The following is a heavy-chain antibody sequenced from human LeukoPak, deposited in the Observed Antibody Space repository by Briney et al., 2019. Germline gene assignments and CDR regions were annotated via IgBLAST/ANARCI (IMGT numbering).Heavy chain of an antibody. D-gene: IGHD5-18*01. J-gene: IGHJ4*02. Sequence: PGGSLRLSCAASGFTFSSYAMSWVRQPPGKGLEWVSAISGSGGSTYYADSVKGRFTISRDNSKKTVYLQMNSLRGDDTAEYYCARDSRWIQFDYWGQGTLVTVSS. CDR3: ARDSRWIQFDY. CDR1: GFTFSSYA. CDR2: ISGSGGST. V-gene: IGHV3-23*01.